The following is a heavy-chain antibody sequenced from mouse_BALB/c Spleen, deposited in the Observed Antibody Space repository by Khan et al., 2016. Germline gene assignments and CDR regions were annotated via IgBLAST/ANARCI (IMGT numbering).Heavy chain of an antibody. V-gene: IGHV4-1*02. D-gene: IGHD1-2*01. J-gene: IGHJ3*01. CDR2: IHPDSSTI. CDR3: ANTLYYGYAGWFAY. CDR1: GLDFSRYW. Sequence: EVQLLESGGGLVQPGGSLKLSCAASGLDFSRYWMSWVRQAPGKGLEWIGEIHPDSSTINYTPSLKDKFIISRDNAKNTLYLQMSKVRSEDTALYYCANTLYYGYAGWFAYWGQGTLVTVSA.